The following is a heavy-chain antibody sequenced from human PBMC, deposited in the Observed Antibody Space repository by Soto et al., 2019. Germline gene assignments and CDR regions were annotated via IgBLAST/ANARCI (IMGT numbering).Heavy chain of an antibody. V-gene: IGHV4-38-2*02. CDR3: ARALLPRLPHDL. J-gene: IGHJ2*01. D-gene: IGHD2-21*01. Sequence: WRLIRKQPGKGLEWIGSIHHSGSTYYNVSLKSRVAISVDTSKNHFSLKVNSVTAADTAVYYCARALLPRLPHDL. CDR2: IHHSGST.